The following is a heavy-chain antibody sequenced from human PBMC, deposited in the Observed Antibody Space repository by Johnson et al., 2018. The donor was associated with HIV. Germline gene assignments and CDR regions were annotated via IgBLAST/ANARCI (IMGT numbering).Heavy chain of an antibody. D-gene: IGHD7-27*01. J-gene: IGHJ3*02. CDR2: ISSSGSTI. CDR1: GFTFSDYY. V-gene: IGHV3-11*04. CDR3: ARGSGVGAFDI. Sequence: QVQLVESGGGLVKPGGSLRLSCSASGFTFSDYYITWIRQAPGKGLEWISYISSSGSTIYYADSVKGRFTSSRDTSKNSLYLQMSSLRVEDTAVYYCARGSGVGAFDIWGQGTMVTVSS.